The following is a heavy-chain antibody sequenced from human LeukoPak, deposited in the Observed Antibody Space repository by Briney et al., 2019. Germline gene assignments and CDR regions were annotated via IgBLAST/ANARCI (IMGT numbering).Heavy chain of an antibody. J-gene: IGHJ4*02. Sequence: SETLSLTCTVSGGSISSSTYYWGWIRQPPGKGLEWIGTIYYSVNTYYNPSLKSRLTISIDTSKNQFSLKLSSLTATDTAVYYCARLRRSHADFWGQGTLVTVSS. CDR2: IYYSVNT. CDR3: ARLRRSHADF. V-gene: IGHV4-39*01. CDR1: GGSISSSTYY. D-gene: IGHD6-13*01.